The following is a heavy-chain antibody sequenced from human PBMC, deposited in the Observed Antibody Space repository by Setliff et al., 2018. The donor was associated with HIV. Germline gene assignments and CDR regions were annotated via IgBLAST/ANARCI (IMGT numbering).Heavy chain of an antibody. CDR1: GRPFSGYY. D-gene: IGHD7-27*01. J-gene: IGHJ3*01. V-gene: IGHV4-34*01. CDR2: INHSGGT. Sequence: SETLSLTCAAYGRPFSGYYWNWIRQSPGKGLEWIGEINHSGGTNYNPSLKSRVTMSIDTSKNQFSLNVSSVTAADTAVYYCARGWGHDGFDFWGQGTMVTVSS. CDR3: ARGWGHDGFDF.